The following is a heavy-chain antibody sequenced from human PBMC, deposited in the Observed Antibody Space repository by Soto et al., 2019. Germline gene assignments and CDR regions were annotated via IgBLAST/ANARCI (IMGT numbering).Heavy chain of an antibody. CDR2: IDGSGGDR. CDR3: VKEIVAGAYVETSAFDF. J-gene: IGHJ4*02. D-gene: IGHD3-22*01. Sequence: EVQLLESGGDLVQPGGSLRLSCAASGFTFSSYAMGWVRQAPGTGLEWLSVIDGSGGDRSLADSVKGRFTIYRDNSKNTMYLQMDRLRVEDTARYFCVKEIVAGAYVETSAFDFWGQGTLVTVSS. V-gene: IGHV3-23*01. CDR1: GFTFSSYA.